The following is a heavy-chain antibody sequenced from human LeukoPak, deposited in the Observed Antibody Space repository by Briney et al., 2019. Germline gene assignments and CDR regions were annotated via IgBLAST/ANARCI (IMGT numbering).Heavy chain of an antibody. J-gene: IGHJ4*02. V-gene: IGHV4-4*09. CDR3: ARAIGRGPFDY. CDR2: IYTSGST. CDR1: GGSLSSYY. Sequence: SETLSLTCTVSGGSLSSYYWSWIRQPPGKGLEWIGYIYTSGSTNYNPSLKSRVTISVDTSKNQFSLKLSSVTAADTAVYYCARAIGRGPFDYWGQGTLVTVSS.